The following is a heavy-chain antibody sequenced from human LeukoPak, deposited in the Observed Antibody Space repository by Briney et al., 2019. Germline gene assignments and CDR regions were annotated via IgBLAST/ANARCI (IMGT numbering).Heavy chain of an antibody. CDR2: VSGSGVDT. CDR3: GKDPNGDYIGTFDM. J-gene: IGHJ3*02. Sequence: GGSLRLSCAASGFTVTDNYMNWVRQSSGKGLEWVSHVSGSGVDTYYADSVKGRFTISRDNSKNTLYLRMNSLRAEDTAVYYCGKDPNGDYIGTFDMWGQGTTVTVSS. V-gene: IGHV3-23*01. D-gene: IGHD4-17*01. CDR1: GFTVTDNY.